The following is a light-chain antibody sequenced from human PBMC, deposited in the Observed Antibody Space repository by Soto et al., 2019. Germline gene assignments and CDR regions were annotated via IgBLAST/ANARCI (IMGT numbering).Light chain of an antibody. CDR1: QTGSNSY. V-gene: IGKV3-20*01. Sequence: IVLTQSPGTLSLSPGERATLSCRASQTGSNSYLAWYQQKSGQAPRLLIYGVSTRATGTPDRFSGSGSGTEFTLTIRRLEPEDFATYYCLQDYNYPITFGQGTRLEIK. CDR2: GVS. J-gene: IGKJ5*01. CDR3: LQDYNYPIT.